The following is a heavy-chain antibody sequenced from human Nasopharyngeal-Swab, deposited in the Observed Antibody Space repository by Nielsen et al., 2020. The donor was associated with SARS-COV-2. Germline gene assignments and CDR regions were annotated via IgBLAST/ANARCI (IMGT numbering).Heavy chain of an antibody. V-gene: IGHV1-24*01. J-gene: IGHJ5*02. CDR1: GYTLTELS. Sequence: SVKVSCNVSGYTLTELSMHWVRQAPGKGLEWLGGFDPEDGETIYAQKFQGRVTMTEDTSTDTAYMELSSLRSEDTAVYYCATLAYDFWSGQTLLRGWFDPWGQGTLVTVSS. CDR3: ATLAYDFWSGQTLLRGWFDP. D-gene: IGHD3-3*01. CDR2: FDPEDGET.